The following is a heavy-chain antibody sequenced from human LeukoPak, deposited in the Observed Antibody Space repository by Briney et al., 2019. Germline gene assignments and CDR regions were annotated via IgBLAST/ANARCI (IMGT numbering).Heavy chain of an antibody. CDR2: ITSTGSYI. Sequence: GGSLRLSCAASAFSFSDYNMNWVRQAPGKGLEWVSSITSTGSYIHYADSVKGRFTISRDNAKNSLFLQLNSLRAEDTAVYYCARDPYSGTYSDYYYYYMDVWGKGTTVTVSS. J-gene: IGHJ6*03. V-gene: IGHV3-21*01. D-gene: IGHD1-26*01. CDR3: ARDPYSGTYSDYYYYYMDV. CDR1: AFSFSDYN.